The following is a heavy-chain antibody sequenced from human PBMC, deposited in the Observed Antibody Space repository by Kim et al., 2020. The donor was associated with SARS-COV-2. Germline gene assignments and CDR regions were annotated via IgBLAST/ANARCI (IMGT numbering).Heavy chain of an antibody. J-gene: IGHJ6*03. CDR1: GFTFSSYA. V-gene: IGHV3-23*01. Sequence: GGSLRLSCAASGFTFSSYAINWVRQAPGKGLEWVSTISGSGGSTYHADSVKGRFTISRDNSKNTLYLQMNSLRAEDTAVYYCAKDPGYYYYYYMDVWGKGTTVTVSS. D-gene: IGHD7-27*01. CDR3: AKDPGYYYYYYMDV. CDR2: ISGSGGST.